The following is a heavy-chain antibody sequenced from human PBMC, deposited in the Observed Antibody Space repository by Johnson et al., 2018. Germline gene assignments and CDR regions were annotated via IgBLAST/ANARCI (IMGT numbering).Heavy chain of an antibody. CDR3: AKDRGFSGSYFDY. CDR2: ISWHSGSI. D-gene: IGHD6-19*01. V-gene: IGHV3-9*01. Sequence: EVQLVESGGGLVQPGRSLRLSCAASGFTFDDYAMHWVRQAPGKGLEWVSGISWHSGSIGYADSVKGRFTISRDNAKNSLYLQMNSLRTEDTALYYCAKDRGFSGSYFDYWGQGTLVTVSS. CDR1: GFTFDDYA. J-gene: IGHJ4*02.